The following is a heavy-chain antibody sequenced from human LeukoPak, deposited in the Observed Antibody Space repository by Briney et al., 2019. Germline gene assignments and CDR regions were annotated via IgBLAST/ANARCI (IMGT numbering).Heavy chain of an antibody. CDR3: TALVVVAATLGGWFDP. CDR1: GFTFSNAW. CDR2: IKSKTDGGTT. J-gene: IGHJ5*02. V-gene: IGHV3-15*01. D-gene: IGHD2-15*01. Sequence: GGSLRLSCAASGFTFSNAWMSWVRQAPGKGLEWVGRIKSKTDGGTTDYAAPVKGRFTISRDDSKNTLYLKMNSLKTEDTAVYYCTALVVVAATLGGWFDPWGQGTLVTVSS.